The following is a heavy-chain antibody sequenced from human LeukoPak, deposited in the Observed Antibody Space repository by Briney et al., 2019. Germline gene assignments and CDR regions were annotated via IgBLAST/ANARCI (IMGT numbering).Heavy chain of an antibody. CDR2: IYTSGST. D-gene: IGHD3-3*01. CDR3: AREPINHYDFWSGYYYYFDY. Sequence: SETLSLTCTVSGGSISGYYWSWIRQPAGKGLEWIGRIYTSGSTNYNPSLKSRVTMPVDTSKNQFSLKLSSVTAADTAVYYCAREPINHYDFWSGYYYYFDYWGQGTLVTVSS. J-gene: IGHJ4*02. V-gene: IGHV4-4*07. CDR1: GGSISGYY.